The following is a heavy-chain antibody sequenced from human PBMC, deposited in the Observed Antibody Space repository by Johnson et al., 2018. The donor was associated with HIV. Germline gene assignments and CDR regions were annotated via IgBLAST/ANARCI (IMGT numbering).Heavy chain of an antibody. CDR1: GFTFSSYA. V-gene: IGHV3-30-3*01. CDR2: ISYDGSNK. D-gene: IGHD1-26*01. J-gene: IGHJ3*02. Sequence: VQLVESGGGVVQPGRSLRLSCAASGFTFSSYAMHWVRQAPGKGLEWVAVISYDGSNKYYADSVKGRFTISRDNSKNSLYVQMNGLRVEDSALYYCAGRELDAFDIWGQWTMVTVSS. CDR3: AGRELDAFDI.